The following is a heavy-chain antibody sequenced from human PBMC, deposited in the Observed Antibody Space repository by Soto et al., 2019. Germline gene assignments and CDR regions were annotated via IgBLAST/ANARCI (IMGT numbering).Heavy chain of an antibody. CDR3: AGPGYSSQDY. J-gene: IGHJ4*02. CDR1: GFTFSSFA. D-gene: IGHD5-18*01. Sequence: GGSLRLSCAASGFTFSSFALSWVRQAPGKGLEWVSAISGSGDGTDYADSVRGRFTISRDNSKNTLYLQMNSLRAEDTAVYYCAGPGYSSQDYWGQGALVTVSS. CDR2: ISGSGDGT. V-gene: IGHV3-23*01.